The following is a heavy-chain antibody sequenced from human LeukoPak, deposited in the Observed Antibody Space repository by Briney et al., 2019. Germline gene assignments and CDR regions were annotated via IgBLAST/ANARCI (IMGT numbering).Heavy chain of an antibody. Sequence: PSETLSLTCTVSGGSISSGDYYWSWIRQPPGKGLEWIGYFYYSGSTYYNPSPKSRVTISVDTSKNQFSLKLSSVTAADTAVYYWARGGGRAYSGSYYGEDYFDYWGQGTLVTVSS. D-gene: IGHD1-26*01. CDR1: GGSISSGDYY. J-gene: IGHJ4*02. V-gene: IGHV4-30-4*08. CDR2: FYYSGST. CDR3: ARGGGRAYSGSYYGEDYFDY.